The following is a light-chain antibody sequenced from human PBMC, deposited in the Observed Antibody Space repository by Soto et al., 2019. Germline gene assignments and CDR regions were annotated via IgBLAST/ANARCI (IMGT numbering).Light chain of an antibody. CDR3: QSHDTSLSGSRV. V-gene: IGLV1-40*01. Sequence: QSVLTQPPSVSGAPGQRVTISCTGSSSNIGAGYDVHWYQQLPGTAPKLLIYGNNNRPSGVPDRFSGSKSGTSASLAITGLLPDDEADYYCQSHDTSLSGSRVFGTGTKVTVL. J-gene: IGLJ1*01. CDR2: GNN. CDR1: SSNIGAGYD.